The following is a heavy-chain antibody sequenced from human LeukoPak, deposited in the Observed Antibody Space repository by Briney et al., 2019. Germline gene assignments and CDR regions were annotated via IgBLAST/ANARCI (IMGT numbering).Heavy chain of an antibody. J-gene: IGHJ4*02. CDR3: ARHGRAPRVLDFDY. CDR1: GGSISSSSYY. V-gene: IGHV4-61*05. Sequence: SETLSLTCTVSGGSISSSSYYWSWIRQPPGKGLEWIGYIYYSGSTNYNPSLKSRVTISVDTSKNQFSLKLSSVTAADTAVYYCARHGRAPRVLDFDYWGQGTLVTVSS. CDR2: IYYSGST. D-gene: IGHD1-1*01.